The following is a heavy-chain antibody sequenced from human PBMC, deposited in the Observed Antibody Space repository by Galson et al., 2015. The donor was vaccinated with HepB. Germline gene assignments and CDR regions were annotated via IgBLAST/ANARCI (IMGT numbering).Heavy chain of an antibody. CDR2: ISPYNCKT. CDR3: ARFIQQLCDY. Sequence: SVKVSCKASGYSFSNYGISWVRQAPGQGLEWMGRISPYNCKTDYAQNFQGRVTMTTDTSTTTAYMELRSLRSDDTAVYYCARFIQQLCDYWGQGTLVTVSS. D-gene: IGHD6-13*01. CDR1: GYSFSNYG. V-gene: IGHV1-18*01. J-gene: IGHJ4*02.